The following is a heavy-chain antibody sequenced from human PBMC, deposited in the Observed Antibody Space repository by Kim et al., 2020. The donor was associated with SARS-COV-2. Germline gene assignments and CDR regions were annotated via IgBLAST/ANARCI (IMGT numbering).Heavy chain of an antibody. CDR3: ARGTTVTTFFQYYYYGMDV. CDR2: INHSGST. CDR1: GGSFSAYY. J-gene: IGHJ6*02. D-gene: IGHD4-17*01. V-gene: IGHV4-34*01. Sequence: SETLSLTCAVYGGSFSAYYWSWIRQPPGKGLEWIGEINHSGSTNYNPSLKSRVTISVDTSKNQFSLKLSSVTAADTAVYYCARGTTVTTFFQYYYYGMDVWGQGTTVTVSS.